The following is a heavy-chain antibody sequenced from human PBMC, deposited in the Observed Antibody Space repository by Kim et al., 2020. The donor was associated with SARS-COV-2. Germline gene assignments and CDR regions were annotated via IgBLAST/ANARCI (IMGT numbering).Heavy chain of an antibody. CDR2: YYSGRT. J-gene: IGHJ4*02. CDR3: ATNLGDY. V-gene: IGHV4-59*08. D-gene: IGHD1-1*01. Sequence: YYSGRTNYNPSLKSRVTMSLDTSKNQFSLKLSSVTAADTAVYYCATNLGDYWGQGTLVTVSS.